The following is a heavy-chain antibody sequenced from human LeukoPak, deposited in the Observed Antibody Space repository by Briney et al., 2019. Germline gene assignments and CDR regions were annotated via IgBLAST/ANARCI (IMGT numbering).Heavy chain of an antibody. CDR2: ISSSSSYI. V-gene: IGHV3-21*01. D-gene: IGHD1-26*01. J-gene: IGHJ4*02. CDR1: GFTFSSYS. Sequence: VGSLRLSCAASGFTFSSYSMNWVRQAPGKGLEWFSSISSSSSYIYYADSVKGRFTISRDNAKNSLYLQMNSLRAEDTAVYYCASIERFIVGAQGGVDYWGQGTLVIVSS. CDR3: ASIERFIVGAQGGVDY.